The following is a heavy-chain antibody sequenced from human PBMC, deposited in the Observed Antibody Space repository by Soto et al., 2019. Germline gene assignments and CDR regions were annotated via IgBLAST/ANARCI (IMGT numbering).Heavy chain of an antibody. Sequence: GGSLRLSCAASGFIFTNYAMDWVRQAPGKGLEWVSVIGGRGNSAYYADSVQGRFTISRDNSKNTLSLQMSSLTADDTAIYYCVREGRGSFDFWGRGTMVTVSS. J-gene: IGHJ3*01. CDR1: GFIFTNYA. CDR3: VREGRGSFDF. V-gene: IGHV3-23*01. CDR2: IGGRGNSA. D-gene: IGHD5-12*01.